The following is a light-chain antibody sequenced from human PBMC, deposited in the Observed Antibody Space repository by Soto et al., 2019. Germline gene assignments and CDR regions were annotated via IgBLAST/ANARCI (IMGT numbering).Light chain of an antibody. CDR1: MRDVGAYNL. CDR2: EVR. J-gene: IGLJ1*01. CDR3: SSYAGSSNV. V-gene: IGLV2-14*01. Sequence: QSVLTQPASVSGSAGQSITISCSGTMRDVGAYNLVSWYQQYPGTAPKLIIYEVRNRPSGISSRFSGSRSGNTASLTISGLQSEDEGDYYCSSYAGSSNVFGTGTKVTVL.